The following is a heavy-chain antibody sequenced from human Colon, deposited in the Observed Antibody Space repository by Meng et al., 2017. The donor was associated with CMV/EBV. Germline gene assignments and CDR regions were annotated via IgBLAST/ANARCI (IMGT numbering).Heavy chain of an antibody. CDR3: ARARSPTHFDY. CDR2: IGTVGDT. V-gene: IGHV3-13*01. CDR1: GFTFSTYD. J-gene: IGHJ4*02. Sequence: GESLKISCTASGFTFSTYDFHWVRQPTGKGLEWVSSIGTVGDTYSIGTVKGRFIISREDAKNSVYLQMNGLRDGDTGLYYCARARSPTHFDYWGQEALVTVSS.